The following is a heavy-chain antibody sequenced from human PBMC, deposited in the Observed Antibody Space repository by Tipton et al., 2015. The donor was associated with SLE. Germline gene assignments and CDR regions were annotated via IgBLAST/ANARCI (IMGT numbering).Heavy chain of an antibody. CDR3: AKDQHMVRGAPKD. CDR2: ISGSGGST. Sequence: GSLRLSCAASGFTFSSYAMHWVRQAPGKGLEWVSAISGSGGSTYYADSVKGRFTISRDNSKNTLYLQMNSLRAEDTAVYYCAKDQHMVRGAPKDWGQGTLVTVSS. J-gene: IGHJ4*02. CDR1: GFTFSSYA. V-gene: IGHV3-23*01. D-gene: IGHD3-10*01.